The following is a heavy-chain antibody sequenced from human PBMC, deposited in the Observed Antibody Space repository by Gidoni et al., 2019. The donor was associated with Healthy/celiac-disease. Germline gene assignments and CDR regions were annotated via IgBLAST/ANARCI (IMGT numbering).Heavy chain of an antibody. CDR1: GFTFDDYT. D-gene: IGHD5-12*01. CDR3: AKDATGGWLPAWGSIFYGYGMDV. V-gene: IGHV3-43*01. CDR2: ISWDGGST. J-gene: IGHJ6*02. Sequence: SLRLSCAASGFTFDDYTMHWVRQAPGKGLEWVSLISWDGGSTYYADSVKGRFTISRDNSKNSLYLQMNSLRTEDTALYYCAKDATGGWLPAWGSIFYGYGMDVWGQGTTVTVSS.